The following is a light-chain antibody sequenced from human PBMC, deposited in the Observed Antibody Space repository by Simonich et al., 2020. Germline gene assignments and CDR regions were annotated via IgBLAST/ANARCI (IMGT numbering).Light chain of an antibody. V-gene: IGLV2-23*01. J-gene: IGLJ2*01. CDR1: SSDVGSYNL. Sequence: QSALTQPASVSGSPGQSITISCTGTSSDVGSYNLVSGYQQHPGKAPKLMIYEGSKRPSRVSKRFSGSKSGNTASLTITGLQAEDEADYYCCSYAGSSTYVVFGGGTTLTVL. CDR3: CSYAGSSTYVV. CDR2: EGS.